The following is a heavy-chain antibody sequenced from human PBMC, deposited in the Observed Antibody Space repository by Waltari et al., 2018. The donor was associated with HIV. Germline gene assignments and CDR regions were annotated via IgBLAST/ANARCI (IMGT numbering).Heavy chain of an antibody. CDR2: INHSGST. Sequence: QVQLQQWGAGLLKPSETLSLTCAVYGGSFSGYYWSWIRQPPGKGLEWIGEINHSGSTNYNPSLKSRVTISVDTSKNQFSLKLSSVTAADTAVYYCARATDRDGYKSDFDYWGQGTLVTVSS. V-gene: IGHV4-34*01. CDR3: ARATDRDGYKSDFDY. D-gene: IGHD5-12*01. J-gene: IGHJ4*02. CDR1: GGSFSGYY.